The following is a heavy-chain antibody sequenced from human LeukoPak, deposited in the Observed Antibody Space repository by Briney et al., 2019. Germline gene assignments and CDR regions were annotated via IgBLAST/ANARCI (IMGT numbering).Heavy chain of an antibody. CDR1: GGSFSGYY. V-gene: IGHV4-34*01. CDR2: INHSGST. J-gene: IGHJ5*02. Sequence: SETLSLTCAVYGGSFSGYYWSWIRQPPGKGLEWIGEINHSGSTNYNPSLKSRVTISVDTSKNQFSLKLSSVTAADTAVCYCARVVVGATRAARPRRHRFDPWGQGTLVTVSS. D-gene: IGHD1-26*01. CDR3: ARVVVGATRAARPRRHRFDP.